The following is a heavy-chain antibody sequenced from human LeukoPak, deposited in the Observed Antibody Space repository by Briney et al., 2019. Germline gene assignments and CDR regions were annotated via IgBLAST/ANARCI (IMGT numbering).Heavy chain of an antibody. CDR2: ISYTGST. CDR3: ARRGPGNWYFDL. V-gene: IGHV4-31*03. CDR1: GGSISSGGFY. J-gene: IGHJ2*01. Sequence: SETLSLTCTVSGGSISSGGFYWSWIRQYPGKGLEWIGFISYTGSTHYNPSLKSRVTISVDTSKNQFSLNLSSVTAADTAVYYCARRGPGNWYFDLWGRGTLVTVSS. D-gene: IGHD3-10*01.